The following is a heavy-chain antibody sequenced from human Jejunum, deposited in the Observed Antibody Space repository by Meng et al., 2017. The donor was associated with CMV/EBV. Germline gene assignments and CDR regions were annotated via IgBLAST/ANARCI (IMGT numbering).Heavy chain of an antibody. CDR2: IRADDYRT. J-gene: IGHJ4*02. Sequence: RLSCAASGFPFSTYAMNWVRRAPGKGLEWVSGIRADDYRTFYAGSVRGRFTISRDNSKNAVYLEMNSLRAEDTAVYFCAKATDFDSWGQGTLVTVSS. CDR3: AKATDFDS. V-gene: IGHV3-23*01. CDR1: GFPFSTYA. D-gene: IGHD4-11*01.